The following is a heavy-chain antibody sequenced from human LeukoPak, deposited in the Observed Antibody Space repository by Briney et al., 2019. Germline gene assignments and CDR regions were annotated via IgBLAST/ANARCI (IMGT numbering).Heavy chain of an antibody. CDR3: AKGPNLIVEYFDY. J-gene: IGHJ4*02. CDR1: GFTFSSYW. CDR2: IKQDGSEK. D-gene: IGHD3-22*01. V-gene: IGHV3-7*03. Sequence: GGSLTLSCAASGFTFSSYWMSWVRQAPGKGLEWVANIKQDGSEKYYVDSVKGRFTISRDNAKNSLYLQMNSLRAEDTALYYCAKGPNLIVEYFDYWGQGTLVTVSS.